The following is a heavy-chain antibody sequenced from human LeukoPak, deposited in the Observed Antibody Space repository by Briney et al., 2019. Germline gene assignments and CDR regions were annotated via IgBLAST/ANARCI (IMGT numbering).Heavy chain of an antibody. D-gene: IGHD3-16*01. CDR3: ARRVPSRGEGFDY. J-gene: IGHJ4*02. Sequence: SETLSLTCTVSGGSISSYYWSWIRQPPGEGLEWIGYIYYSGSTNYNPSLKSRVTISVDTSKNQFSLKLSSVTAADTAVYYCARRVPSRGEGFDYWGQGTLVTVSS. CDR1: GGSISSYY. CDR2: IYYSGST. V-gene: IGHV4-59*01.